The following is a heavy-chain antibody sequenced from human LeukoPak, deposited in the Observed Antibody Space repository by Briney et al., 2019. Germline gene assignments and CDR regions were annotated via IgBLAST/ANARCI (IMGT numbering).Heavy chain of an antibody. CDR2: IQQHGSET. Sequence: LGGSLRLSCEASGFSFSNYWMSWVRQAPGKGLEWVANIQQHGSETYYVDSVKGRFTVSRDNAKNSLYLQMNSLRAEDTAVYYCATYSSSNGREFQYWGQGTLVTVSS. D-gene: IGHD2-2*01. V-gene: IGHV3-7*01. CDR1: GFSFSNYW. J-gene: IGHJ1*01. CDR3: ATYSSSNGREFQY.